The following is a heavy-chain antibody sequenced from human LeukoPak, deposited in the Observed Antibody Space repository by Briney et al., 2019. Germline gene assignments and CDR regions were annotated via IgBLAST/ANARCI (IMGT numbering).Heavy chain of an antibody. CDR3: ARDVLHYYYYMDV. CDR1: GFTFNTYS. CDR2: ISRASESI. D-gene: IGHD2-15*01. J-gene: IGHJ6*03. V-gene: IGHV3-21*01. Sequence: GGSLRLSCAASGFTFNTYSMSWVRQAPGKGLEWVSIISRASESIFYADSVKGRFTISRDNAKNSLYLQMNDLRAEDTAAYYCARDVLHYYYYMDVWGKGTTVTVSS.